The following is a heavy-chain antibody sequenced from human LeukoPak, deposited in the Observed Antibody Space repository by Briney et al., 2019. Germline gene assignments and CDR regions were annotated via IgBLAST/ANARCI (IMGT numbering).Heavy chain of an antibody. Sequence: PGGSLRLSCAASGFTFSSYWMHWVRQAPGKGLVWVSRINSDGSSTSYADSVKGRFTISRDSAKNTLYLQMNSLRGKDTAVYYCAREVSQLVRDLDYWGQGTLVTVSS. CDR3: AREVSQLVRDLDY. D-gene: IGHD6-6*01. J-gene: IGHJ4*02. CDR1: GFTFSSYW. V-gene: IGHV3-74*01. CDR2: INSDGSST.